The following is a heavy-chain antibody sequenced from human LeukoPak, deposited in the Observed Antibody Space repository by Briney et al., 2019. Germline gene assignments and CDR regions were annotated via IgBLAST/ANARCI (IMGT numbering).Heavy chain of an antibody. V-gene: IGHV3-11*01. CDR1: GFTFSDYY. CDR2: ISSSGSTI. D-gene: IGHD3-22*01. Sequence: GGSLRLSCAASGFTFSDYYMSWIRQAPGKGLEWVSYISSSGSTIYYADSVKGRFTISRDNAKNSLYLQMNSLRAEDTAVYYCARDRGYYDSSGQRYWYFDLWGRGTLVTVSS. CDR3: ARDRGYYDSSGQRYWYFDL. J-gene: IGHJ2*01.